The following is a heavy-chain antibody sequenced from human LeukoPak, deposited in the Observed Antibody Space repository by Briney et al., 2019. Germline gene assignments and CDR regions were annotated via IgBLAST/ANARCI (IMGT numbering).Heavy chain of an antibody. V-gene: IGHV1-18*01. D-gene: IGHD3-22*01. CDR2: ISAYNGNT. CDR3: ARDLRDYYDSSGYYSDY. J-gene: IGHJ4*02. Sequence: ASVKVSCKASGYTFTSYGISWVRQAPGQGLEWMGWISAYNGNTNYARKLQGRVTMTTDTSTSTAYMELRSLRSDDTAVYYCARDLRDYYDSSGYYSDYWGQGTLVTVSS. CDR1: GYTFTSYG.